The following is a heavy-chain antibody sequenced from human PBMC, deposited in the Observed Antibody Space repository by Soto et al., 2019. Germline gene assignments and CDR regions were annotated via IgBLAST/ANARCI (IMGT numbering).Heavy chain of an antibody. CDR3: AKDITTSAHIMSGHYYYYGMDV. CDR1: GFTFDDYT. Sequence: EVQLVESGGVVVQPGGSLRLSCAASGFTFDDYTMHWVRQAPGKGLEWVSLISWDGGSTYYADSVKGRFTISRDNSKNSLYLQMNSLRTEDTALYYCAKDITTSAHIMSGHYYYYGMDVWGQGTTVTVSS. V-gene: IGHV3-43*01. D-gene: IGHD3-16*01. J-gene: IGHJ6*02. CDR2: ISWDGGST.